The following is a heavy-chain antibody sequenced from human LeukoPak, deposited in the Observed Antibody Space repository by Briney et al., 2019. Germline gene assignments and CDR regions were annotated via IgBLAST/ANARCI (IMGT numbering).Heavy chain of an antibody. CDR3: ARGRRAVAGTCWFDP. Sequence: SETLSLTCAVYRGSFSGYYWSWIRQPPGKGLDWIGEINHSGSTNYNPSLKSRVTISVDTSKNQFSLKLSSVTAADTAVYYCARGRRAVAGTCWFDPWGQGTLVTVSS. D-gene: IGHD6-19*01. J-gene: IGHJ5*02. V-gene: IGHV4-34*01. CDR2: INHSGST. CDR1: RGSFSGYY.